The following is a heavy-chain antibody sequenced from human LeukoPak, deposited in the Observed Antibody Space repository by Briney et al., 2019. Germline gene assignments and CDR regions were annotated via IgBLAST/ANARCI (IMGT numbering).Heavy chain of an antibody. V-gene: IGHV4-34*01. CDR3: ARHNGRAVAVDY. Sequence: SETLSLTCAVYGGSFSIYQWNWIRQSPGKGLEWIGEINDSGTTNYNPSLKSRVTISVDTSKNQFSLKLSSVTAADTAVYYCARHNGRAVAVDYWGQGTLVTVSS. CDR1: GGSFSIYQ. D-gene: IGHD6-19*01. CDR2: INDSGTT. J-gene: IGHJ4*02.